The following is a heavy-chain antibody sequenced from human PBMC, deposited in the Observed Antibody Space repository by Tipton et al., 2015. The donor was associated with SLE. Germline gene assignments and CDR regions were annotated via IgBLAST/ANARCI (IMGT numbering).Heavy chain of an antibody. CDR3: ARAVAVAVFYY. CDR1: GFTFSSYW. J-gene: IGHJ4*02. V-gene: IGHV3-74*01. CDR2: INSDGSST. D-gene: IGHD6-19*01. Sequence: SLRLSCAASGFTFSSYWMHWVRQAPGKGLGWVSRINSDGSSTSYADSVKGRFTISRDNAKNTLYLQMNSLRAEDTAVYYCARAVAVAVFYYWGQGTLVAVSS.